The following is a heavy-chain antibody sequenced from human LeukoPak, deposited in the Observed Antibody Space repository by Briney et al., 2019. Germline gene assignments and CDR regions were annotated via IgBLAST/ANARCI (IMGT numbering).Heavy chain of an antibody. CDR1: GYSISSGYY. CDR3: ARQNGVGLFTLP. D-gene: IGHD2-8*01. J-gene: IGHJ4*02. CDR2: IYHSGST. V-gene: IGHV4-38-2*02. Sequence: SETLSLTCTVSGYSISSGYYWGWIPQPPGKGLEWIGSIYHSGSTYYNPSLKSRVTISVDTSKNQFSLKVTSVTAADTAAYYCARQNGVGLFTLPGGQGTLDTVSS.